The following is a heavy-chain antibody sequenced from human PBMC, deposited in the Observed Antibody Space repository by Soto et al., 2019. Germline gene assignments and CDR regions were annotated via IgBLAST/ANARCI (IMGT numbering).Heavy chain of an antibody. Sequence: SETLSLTCTVSGDSISSYYWSWIRQPPGKGLEWIGYIYYSGSTNYNPSLKSRVTISVDTSKNQFPLKLSSVTAADTAVYYCARHTPAISISDHWGQGTLVTVSS. CDR3: ARHTPAISISDH. J-gene: IGHJ4*02. CDR1: GDSISSYY. V-gene: IGHV4-59*08. D-gene: IGHD2-15*01. CDR2: IYYSGST.